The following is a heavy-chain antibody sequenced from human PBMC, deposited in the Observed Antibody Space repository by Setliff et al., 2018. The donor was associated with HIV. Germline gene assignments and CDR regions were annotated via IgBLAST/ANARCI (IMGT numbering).Heavy chain of an antibody. Sequence: GGSLRLSCAASGFTFSSYAMSWVRQAPGKGLEWVSAISGSGGSTYYADSVKGRFTISRDNSKNTLYLQMNSLRAEDTAVHYCAKDHATSRGKNPFDYWGQGTLVTVSS. D-gene: IGHD2-2*01. CDR2: ISGSGGST. CDR1: GFTFSSYA. CDR3: AKDHATSRGKNPFDY. J-gene: IGHJ4*02. V-gene: IGHV3-23*01.